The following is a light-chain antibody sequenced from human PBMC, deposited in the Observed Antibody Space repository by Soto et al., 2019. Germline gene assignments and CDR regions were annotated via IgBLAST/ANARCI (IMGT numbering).Light chain of an antibody. CDR1: QTISTW. CDR3: QQYNSYWT. J-gene: IGKJ1*01. V-gene: IGKV1-5*03. Sequence: DIQITQAPSTLSASVGDRVTITCRASQTISTWLAWYQQKPGRAPKLLIYKASSLESGVPSRFSGSGYGTEFTLTISSLQPDDFATYYCQQYNSYWTLGQGTKVDIK. CDR2: KAS.